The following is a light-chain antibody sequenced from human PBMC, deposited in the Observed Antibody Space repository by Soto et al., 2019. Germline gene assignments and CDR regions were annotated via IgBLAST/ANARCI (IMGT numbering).Light chain of an antibody. Sequence: DIQLTQSPSTLSASVGDRVTITCRASQSINSWLAWYQQMPGKAPKLLIYKASSLDTVVPSRFSGTGSGTEFTLTISSLQPDDFATYYCQQYNTWWTFGQGTKVDIK. CDR1: QSINSW. CDR2: KAS. CDR3: QQYNTWWT. V-gene: IGKV1-5*03. J-gene: IGKJ1*01.